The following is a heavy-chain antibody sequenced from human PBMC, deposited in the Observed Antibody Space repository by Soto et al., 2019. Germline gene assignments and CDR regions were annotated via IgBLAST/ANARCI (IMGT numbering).Heavy chain of an antibody. J-gene: IGHJ5*02. CDR1: GGAIDSSNW. V-gene: IGHV4-4*02. CDR3: AIGRRTLQTTRVFFDP. D-gene: IGHD1-26*01. Sequence: QLQLQESGPGLVKPSGTLSLTCTVSGGAIDSSNWWPWVRQFPGKGLQWVGEIHHTGTTNYNPSRQSRINVSIDKSKRQFSMDLLSVTAADTAIYYCAIGRRTLQTTRVFFDPWGPGILVTVSS. CDR2: IHHTGTT.